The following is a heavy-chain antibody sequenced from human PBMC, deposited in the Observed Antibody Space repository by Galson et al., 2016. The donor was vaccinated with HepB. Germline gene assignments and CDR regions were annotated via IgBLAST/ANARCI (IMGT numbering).Heavy chain of an antibody. CDR1: GGSVSSGSYW. Sequence: TLSLTCTVSGGSVSSGSYWWSWIRQSAGKGLEYIGQIYTSGRTYYNPSLKSRVTLALDTPKNQLSLKLTSVTAADTAIYYCVRLGTAAAVANRRGSLYWSQGTRVTVSS. CDR2: IYTSGRT. D-gene: IGHD6-13*01. J-gene: IGHJ4*02. V-gene: IGHV4-61*09. CDR3: VRLGTAAAVANRRGSLY.